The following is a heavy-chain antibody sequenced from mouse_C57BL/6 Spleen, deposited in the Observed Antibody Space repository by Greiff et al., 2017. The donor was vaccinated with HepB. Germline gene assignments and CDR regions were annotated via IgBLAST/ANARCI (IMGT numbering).Heavy chain of an antibody. Sequence: QVQLQQSGAELARPGASVKMSCKASGYTFTSYTMHWVKQRPGQGLEWIGYINPSSGYTKYNQKFKDKATLTADKSSSPAYMQLSSLTSEDSAVYYCARCDYSNHGDYWGQGTTLTVSS. J-gene: IGHJ2*01. CDR3: ARCDYSNHGDY. CDR1: GYTFTSYT. D-gene: IGHD2-5*01. CDR2: INPSSGYT. V-gene: IGHV1-4*01.